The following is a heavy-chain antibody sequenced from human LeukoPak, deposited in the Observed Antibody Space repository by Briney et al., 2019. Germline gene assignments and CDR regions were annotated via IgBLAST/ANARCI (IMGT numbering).Heavy chain of an antibody. CDR3: ARGAVDIVVVVAATYYYYGMDV. Sequence: SETLSLTCTVSGGSVSSGSYYWSWIRQPPGKGLEWIGYIYYSGSTNYNPSLKSRVTISVDTSKNQFSLKLSSVTAADTAVYYCARGAVDIVVVVAATYYYYGMDVWGQGTTVTVSS. CDR2: IYYSGST. V-gene: IGHV4-61*01. D-gene: IGHD2-15*01. J-gene: IGHJ6*02. CDR1: GGSVSSGSYY.